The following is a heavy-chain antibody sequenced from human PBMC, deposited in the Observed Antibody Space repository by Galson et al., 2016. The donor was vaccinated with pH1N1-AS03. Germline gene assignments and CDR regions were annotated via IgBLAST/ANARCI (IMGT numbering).Heavy chain of an antibody. V-gene: IGHV3-72*01. D-gene: IGHD1-26*01. CDR3: ARGPNSESYSDVFDV. CDR1: EFIFSDHY. CDR2: IRHRANGYTT. Sequence: SLRLSCAASEFIFSDHYMDWVRQAPGKRLEWVGRIRHRANGYTTEYAASVKGRFTVSRDDSRDSLFLQMNNLKTEDTAVYYCARGPNSESYSDVFDVWGQGTSVTVSS. J-gene: IGHJ3*01.